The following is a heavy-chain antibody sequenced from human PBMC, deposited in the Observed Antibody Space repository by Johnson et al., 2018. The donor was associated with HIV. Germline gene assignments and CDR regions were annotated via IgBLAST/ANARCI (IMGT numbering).Heavy chain of an antibody. CDR1: GFTFSDYY. J-gene: IGHJ3*02. CDR3: VTRDPTHRPGAFDI. CDR2: ISSSGRTI. V-gene: IGHV3-11*04. Sequence: QVQLVESGGGLVKPGGSLRLSCAASGFTFSDYYMSWIRQAPGKGPDWVSYISSSGRTIYYADAVKGRFTISRDNAKNSLYLQMNSLRAEDTAVYYCVTRDPTHRPGAFDIWVQGTLVTVSS. D-gene: IGHD1-14*01.